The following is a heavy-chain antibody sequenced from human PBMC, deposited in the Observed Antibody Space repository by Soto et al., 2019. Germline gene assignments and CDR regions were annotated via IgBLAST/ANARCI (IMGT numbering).Heavy chain of an antibody. CDR1: GGTFSSYT. D-gene: IGHD4-17*01. CDR2: IIPILGIA. CDR3: ARGHYGGHSDY. Sequence: QVQLVQSGAEVKKPGSSVKVSCKASGGTFSSYTISWVRQAPGQGLEWMGRIIPILGIANYAQKFQGRVTXTXAKSTSTAYMEMSRLRSEDTAVYYCARGHYGGHSDYWGQGTLVTVSS. J-gene: IGHJ4*02. V-gene: IGHV1-69*02.